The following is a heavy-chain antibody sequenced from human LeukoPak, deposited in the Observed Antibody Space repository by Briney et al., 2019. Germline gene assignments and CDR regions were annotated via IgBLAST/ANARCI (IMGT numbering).Heavy chain of an antibody. CDR3: ARGIAAAGYYFDY. J-gene: IGHJ4*02. Sequence: PGGSLRLSCAASGFTFSSYSINWVRQAPGKGLERVSYISSSSSTIYYADSVKGRFTISRDNAKNSLYLQMNSLRDEDTAVYYCARGIAAAGYYFDYWGQGTLVTVSS. CDR1: GFTFSSYS. V-gene: IGHV3-48*02. CDR2: ISSSSSTI. D-gene: IGHD6-13*01.